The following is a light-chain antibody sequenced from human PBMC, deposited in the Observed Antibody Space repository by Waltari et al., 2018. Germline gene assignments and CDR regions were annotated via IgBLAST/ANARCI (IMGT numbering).Light chain of an antibody. V-gene: IGKV3-15*01. CDR3: QQYDDWPRT. CDR1: QSVGTS. CDR2: RAS. J-gene: IGKJ1*01. Sequence: IVMTQSPASLSVSPGDRVTPSCRASQSVGTSLAWYQQRPGRAPRLLVYRASTRASDIPARFSGSGSGTDFTLSISTLQSEDFAVYYCQQYDDWPRTFGQGTKVEIK.